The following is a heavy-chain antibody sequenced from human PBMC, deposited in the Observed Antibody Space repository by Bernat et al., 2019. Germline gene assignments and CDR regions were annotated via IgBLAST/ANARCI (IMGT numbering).Heavy chain of an antibody. J-gene: IGHJ4*02. D-gene: IGHD1-14*01. V-gene: IGHV3-30-3*01. CDR1: GFTFSSYA. CDR3: ARSFPEYVFDY. CDR2: ISYDGSNK. Sequence: QVQLVESGGGVVQPGRSLRLSCAASGFTFSSYAMHWVRQAPGKGLEWVAVISYDGSNKYYADSVKGRFTISRDNSKNTLYLQMNSLRAEDTAVYYCARSFPEYVFDYWGQGTLVTVSS.